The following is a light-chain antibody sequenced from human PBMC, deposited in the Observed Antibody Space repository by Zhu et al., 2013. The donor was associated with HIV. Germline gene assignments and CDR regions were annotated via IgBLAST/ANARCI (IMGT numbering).Light chain of an antibody. CDR1: NSDVGANNY. Sequence: QSALAQPVSVSGSPGQSITISCTGTNSDVGANNYVSWYQQNPGKAPKLIIYEVSNRPSGVSNRFSGSKSGNTASLTISGLQAEDEADYYFSSYTSSSTLVFGTGTKVTVL. V-gene: IGLV2-14*01. J-gene: IGLJ1*01. CDR2: EVS. CDR3: SSYTSSSTLV.